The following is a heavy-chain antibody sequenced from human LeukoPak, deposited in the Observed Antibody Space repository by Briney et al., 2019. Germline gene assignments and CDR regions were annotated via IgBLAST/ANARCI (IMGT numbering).Heavy chain of an antibody. V-gene: IGHV3-48*01. Sequence: GGSLRLSCAASGFTFSTYNMNWVRQAPGKGLEWVSYISSTGTGIYYADSVKGRFTISRDNSKNTLYLHLNSLTAEDTATYYCAKDSRFLGADFWGQGTLVTVSS. D-gene: IGHD1-26*01. J-gene: IGHJ4*02. CDR2: ISSTGTGI. CDR1: GFTFSTYN. CDR3: AKDSRFLGADF.